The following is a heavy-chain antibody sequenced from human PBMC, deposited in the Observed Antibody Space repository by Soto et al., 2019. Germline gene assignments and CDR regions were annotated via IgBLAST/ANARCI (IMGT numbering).Heavy chain of an antibody. J-gene: IGHJ4*02. Sequence: SETLSLTCTFSCCSVTSGSYYWSWIRQPPGKGLEWIGYIYYSGSTIYDPSLKSRLTISVDTYKNQFSLRLTSATAADTAVDYCERLDSRRFFDYWGQGSRVTVSS. CDR1: CCSVTSGSYY. CDR2: IYYSGST. V-gene: IGHV4-61*01. CDR3: ERLDSRRFFDY.